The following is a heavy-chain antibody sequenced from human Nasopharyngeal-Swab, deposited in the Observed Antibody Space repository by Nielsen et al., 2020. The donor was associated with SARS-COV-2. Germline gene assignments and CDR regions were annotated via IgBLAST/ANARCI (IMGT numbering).Heavy chain of an antibody. Sequence: GSLRLSCTVSGGSISSSSYYWGWIRQPPGKGLEWIGSIYYSGSTYYNPSLKSRVTISVDTSKNQFSLKLSSVTAADTAVYYCASLEGITVAGTLIDYWGQGPWVTVSS. V-gene: IGHV4-39*01. CDR1: GGSISSSSYY. D-gene: IGHD6-19*01. J-gene: IGHJ4*02. CDR3: ASLEGITVAGTLIDY. CDR2: IYYSGST.